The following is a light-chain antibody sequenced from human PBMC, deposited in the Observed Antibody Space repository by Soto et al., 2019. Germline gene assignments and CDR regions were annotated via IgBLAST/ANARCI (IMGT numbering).Light chain of an antibody. CDR1: SSNIANNF. J-gene: IGLJ2*01. V-gene: IGLV1-47*01. CDR3: ASWDDNLSGVV. Sequence: QSVLTQPPSASGTPGQRVTMSCSGTSSNIANNFVYWYQQLPGTAPKLLIYRSDQRPSGVPDRFSASKSGTSASLAICGLLCEDKADYYCASWDDNLSGVVFGGGTKVTVL. CDR2: RSD.